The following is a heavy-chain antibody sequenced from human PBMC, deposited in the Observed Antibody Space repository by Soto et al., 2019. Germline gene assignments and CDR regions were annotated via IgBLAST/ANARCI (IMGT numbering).Heavy chain of an antibody. V-gene: IGHV4-59*01. D-gene: IGHD1-20*01. CDR1: GGSISSYY. CDR3: ARGSGITAAGLAPPHY. J-gene: IGHJ4*01. Sequence: SETLSLTCTVSGGSISSYYWSWIRQPPGKGLEWIGYIYYSGSTNYNPSLKSRVTISVDTSKNQFSLKLSSVTAADTAVYYCARGSGITAAGLAPPHYWGQGTLVTVSS. CDR2: IYYSGST.